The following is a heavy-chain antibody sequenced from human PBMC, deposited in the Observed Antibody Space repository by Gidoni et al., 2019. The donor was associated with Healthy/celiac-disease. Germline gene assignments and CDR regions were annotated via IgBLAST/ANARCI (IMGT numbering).Heavy chain of an antibody. CDR2: IYSGGST. Sequence: EVQLVESGGGLVQPRGSLRLSCAASGFTVRRNYMRWVRQAPGKGLEWVSVIYSGGSTYYADSVKGRFTISRDNSKNTRYLQMNSLRAEDTAVYYCARILYDFWSGPPAQSFDYWGQGTLVTVSS. J-gene: IGHJ4*02. CDR3: ARILYDFWSGPPAQSFDY. CDR1: GFTVRRNY. V-gene: IGHV3-66*01. D-gene: IGHD3-3*01.